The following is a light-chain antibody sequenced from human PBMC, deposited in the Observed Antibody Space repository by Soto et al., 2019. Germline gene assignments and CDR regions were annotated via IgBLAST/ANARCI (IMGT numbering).Light chain of an antibody. J-gene: IGKJ4*01. Sequence: EIVMTQSPAPLSVSPGERATLSCRASQSVSSNLAWYQQTPGQAPRLLIYDISTRATGIPARFSGSGSGTEFTITISSLKSEDFAVYYCQQYNKWPLTFGGGTKVEIK. CDR2: DIS. CDR1: QSVSSN. V-gene: IGKV3-15*01. CDR3: QQYNKWPLT.